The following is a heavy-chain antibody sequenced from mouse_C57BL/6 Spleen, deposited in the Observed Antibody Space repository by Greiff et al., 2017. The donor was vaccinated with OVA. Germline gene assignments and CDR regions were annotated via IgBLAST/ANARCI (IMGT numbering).Heavy chain of an antibody. J-gene: IGHJ2*01. D-gene: IGHD1-1*01. Sequence: QVQLQQPGTELVKPGASVKLSCKASGYTFTSYWMHWVKQRPGQGLEWIGKINPSNGGTNYNEKFKSKATLTVDKSSSTAYMQLSSLTSEDSAVYYCARLEGEGTKFYYWGQGTTLTVSS. CDR2: INPSNGGT. CDR3: ARLEGEGTKFYY. CDR1: GYTFTSYW. V-gene: IGHV1-53*01.